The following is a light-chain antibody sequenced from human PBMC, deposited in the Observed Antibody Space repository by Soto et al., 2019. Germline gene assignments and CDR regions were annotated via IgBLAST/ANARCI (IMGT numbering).Light chain of an antibody. CDR1: QDIKNY. CDR3: QHYDHHPPLS. Sequence: DIQMTQSPSSLSASVGDRVTITCQASQDIKNYLNWYQQKPGKAPNLLIYDASNLKTGVPSRFSGSGSGTHFTFTISSLQPEDIATYYGQHYDHHPPLSFGGGTKVEIK. J-gene: IGKJ4*01. V-gene: IGKV1-33*01. CDR2: DAS.